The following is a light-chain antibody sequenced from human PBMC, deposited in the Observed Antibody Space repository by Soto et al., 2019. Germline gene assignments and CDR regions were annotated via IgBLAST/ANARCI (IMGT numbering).Light chain of an antibody. CDR2: SNN. J-gene: IGLJ3*02. V-gene: IGLV1-44*01. CDR3: SSYTSSSTWV. CDR1: SSNIGSNI. Sequence: QSVLTQPPSASGTPGQRVTISCSGSSSNIGSNIVNWYQQLPRTAPKLLIYSNNQRPSGVSNRFSGSKSANTASLTISGLQAEDEADYYCSSYTSSSTWVFGGGTKVTVL.